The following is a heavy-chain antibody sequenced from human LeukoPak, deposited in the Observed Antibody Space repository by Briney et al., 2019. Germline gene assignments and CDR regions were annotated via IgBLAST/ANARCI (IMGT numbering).Heavy chain of an antibody. CDR1: GFTFSSYS. CDR3: ARDLGSGYYRPFDY. J-gene: IGHJ4*02. CDR2: ISSSSSYI. Sequence: GGSLRLSYAASGFTFSSYSMNWVRQAPGKGLEWVSSISSSSSYIYYADSVKGRFTISRDNAKNSLYLQMNSLRAEDTAVYYCARDLGSGYYRPFDYWGQGTLVTVSS. D-gene: IGHD3-22*01. V-gene: IGHV3-21*01.